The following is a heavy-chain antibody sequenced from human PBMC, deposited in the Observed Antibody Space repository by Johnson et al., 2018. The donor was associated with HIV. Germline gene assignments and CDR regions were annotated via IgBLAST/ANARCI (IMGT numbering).Heavy chain of an antibody. CDR1: GFTFSSYD. V-gene: IGHV3-13*01. CDR3: ARDYYDLPWGYDAFDI. J-gene: IGHJ3*02. CDR2: IGTAGDT. D-gene: IGHD3-22*01. Sequence: VQLVESGGGLVQPGGSLRLSCAASGFTFSSYDMHWVRQATGKGLEWVSAIGTAGDTYYPGSVKGRFTISRENAKNSLYLQMNSLRAEDTAVYYCARDYYDLPWGYDAFDIWGQGTMVTVSS.